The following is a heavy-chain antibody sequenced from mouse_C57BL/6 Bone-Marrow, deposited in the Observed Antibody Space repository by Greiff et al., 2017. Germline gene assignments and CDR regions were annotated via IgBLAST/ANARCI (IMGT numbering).Heavy chain of an antibody. CDR1: GYTFTSYW. D-gene: IGHD6-1*01. CDR2: IYPGNSDT. V-gene: IGHV1-5*01. J-gene: IGHJ1*03. CDR3: TRCGSLLYWYFDV. Sequence: EVQLQQSGTVLARPGASVKMSCKTSGYTFTSYWMHWVKQRPGQGLEWIGAIYPGNSDTSYNQKFKGKAKLTAVTSASTAYMALSSLTNEDSAVYYCTRCGSLLYWYFDVWGTGTTVTVSS.